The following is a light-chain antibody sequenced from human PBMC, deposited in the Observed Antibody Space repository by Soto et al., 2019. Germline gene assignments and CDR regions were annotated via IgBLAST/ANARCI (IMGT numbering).Light chain of an antibody. CDR1: QGISSY. CDR2: GAS. CDR3: QGDYSYHALT. V-gene: IGKV1-8*01. Sequence: AIRMTQSPSSFSASTGDRVTITCRASQGISSYLAWYQQKPGKAPKLLIYGASTLQSGVPSRFSGSGSGTDFTVTISCLQSEDFATYYCQGDYSYHALTFGGGTKVEIK. J-gene: IGKJ4*01.